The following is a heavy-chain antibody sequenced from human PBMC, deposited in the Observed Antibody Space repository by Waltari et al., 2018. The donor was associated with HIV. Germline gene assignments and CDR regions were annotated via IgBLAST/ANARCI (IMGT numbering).Heavy chain of an antibody. V-gene: IGHV3-7*01. J-gene: IGHJ6*02. Sequence: EVQLVESGGGLVQPGGSLRLSCAASGFTFSNSWMSWVRQAPGKGLEWVANIKEGGSEKYYVDSVKGRFTISRDNAKNSLYLQMNSLRAEDTAVYYCARDTNYTPYGMDVWGQGTTVTVSS. CDR3: ARDTNYTPYGMDV. CDR2: IKEGGSEK. D-gene: IGHD3-3*01. CDR1: GFTFSNSW.